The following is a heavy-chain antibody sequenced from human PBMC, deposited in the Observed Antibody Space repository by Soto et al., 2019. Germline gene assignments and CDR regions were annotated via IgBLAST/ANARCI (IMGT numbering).Heavy chain of an antibody. V-gene: IGHV4-34*01. D-gene: IGHD3-3*01. Sequence: PSETLSLTCAVYGGSFSGYYWSWIRQPPGKGLEWIGEINHSGSTNYNPSLKSRVTISVDTSKNQFSLKLSSVTAADTAVYYCASLNYDFWMSYFDYWGQGTLVTVSS. CDR1: GGSFSGYY. CDR3: ASLNYDFWMSYFDY. CDR2: INHSGST. J-gene: IGHJ4*02.